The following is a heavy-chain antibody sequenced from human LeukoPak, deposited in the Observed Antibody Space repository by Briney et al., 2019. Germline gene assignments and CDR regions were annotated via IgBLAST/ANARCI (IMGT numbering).Heavy chain of an antibody. D-gene: IGHD5/OR15-5a*01. J-gene: IGHJ4*02. Sequence: ASVKVSCKVYGYTLTELCMHWVRQAPGKGLEWMGGFDPGDGETVYAQKFQGRVTMTEDTSTDTAYVELSSLSSEDTAVYYCAAGGVYDLLRYWGQGALVTVSS. CDR3: AAGGVYDLLRY. CDR1: GYTLTELC. V-gene: IGHV1-24*01. CDR2: FDPGDGET.